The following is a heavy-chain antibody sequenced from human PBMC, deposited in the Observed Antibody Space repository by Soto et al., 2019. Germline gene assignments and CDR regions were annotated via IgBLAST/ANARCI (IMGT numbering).Heavy chain of an antibody. V-gene: IGHV3-30-3*01. J-gene: IGHJ6*02. Sequence: QVQLVESGGGVVQPGRSLRLSCAASGFTFSSYAMHWVRQAPGKGLEWVALISYDGSNKYCADSVKGRFTISRDNSKNTLYLQMNSLRTEDTNMYYCARGVGGRGYHYYGMDVWGQGTTVTVSS. CDR3: ARGVGGRGYHYYGMDV. CDR2: ISYDGSNK. D-gene: IGHD2-15*01. CDR1: GFTFSSYA.